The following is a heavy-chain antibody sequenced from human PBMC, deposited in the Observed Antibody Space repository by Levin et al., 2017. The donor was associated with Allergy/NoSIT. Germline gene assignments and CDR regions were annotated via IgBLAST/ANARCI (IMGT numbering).Heavy chain of an antibody. D-gene: IGHD3-10*01. CDR2: INHSGST. J-gene: IGHJ4*02. CDR1: GGSFSGYY. V-gene: IGHV4-34*01. Sequence: PSETLSLTCAVYGGSFSGYYWSWIRQPPGKGLEWIGEINHSGSTNYNPSLKSRVTISVDTSKNQFSLKLSSVTAADTAVYYCARGIFPHYYGSGSYYNGYYFDYWGQGTLVTVSS. CDR3: ARGIFPHYYGSGSYYNGYYFDY.